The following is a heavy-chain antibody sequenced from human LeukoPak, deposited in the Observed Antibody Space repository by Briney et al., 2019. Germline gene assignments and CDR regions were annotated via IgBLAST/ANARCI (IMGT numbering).Heavy chain of an antibody. CDR2: ISSSSSTI. V-gene: IGHV3-48*01. CDR1: GFTFSSYS. Sequence: PGGSLRLSCAASGFTFSSYSMNWVRQAPGKGLEWVSYISSSSSTIYYADSVKGRFTISRDNAKNSLYLQMNSLRAEDTAVYYCARYYGNYAPLRAFDIWGQGTMVTVSS. CDR3: ARYYGNYAPLRAFDI. J-gene: IGHJ3*02. D-gene: IGHD3-10*01.